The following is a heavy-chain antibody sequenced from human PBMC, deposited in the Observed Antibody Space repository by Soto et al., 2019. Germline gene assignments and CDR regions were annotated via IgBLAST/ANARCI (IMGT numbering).Heavy chain of an antibody. J-gene: IGHJ4*02. CDR1: GFAFNNYG. D-gene: IGHD2-2*01. V-gene: IGHV3-21*01. CDR2: ISKSDYT. CDR3: AREDSIIIPAVSDF. Sequence: GGSLRLSCTVSGFAFNNYGINWVRQAPGQGLGWVSSISKSDYTYYSDSVKGRFTISRDNAKNSVSLQMNTLRVEDTAVYYCAREDSIIIPAVSDFWGQGTLVTVSS.